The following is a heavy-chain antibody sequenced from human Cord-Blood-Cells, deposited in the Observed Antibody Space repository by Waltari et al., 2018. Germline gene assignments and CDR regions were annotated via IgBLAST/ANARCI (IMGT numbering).Heavy chain of an antibody. J-gene: IGHJ4*02. CDR2: KSYDGSNK. CDR3: AKERYSSGPFDY. D-gene: IGHD6-19*01. Sequence: QVQLVESGGGVVQPGRSLRLSCAASGFTFSSYGMPWVRPAPGKGLEWVAVKSYDGSNKYYADSVKGRFTIARDNSKNTLYLQMNSLRAEDTAVYYCAKERYSSGPFDYWGQGTLVTVSS. V-gene: IGHV3-30*18. CDR1: GFTFSSYG.